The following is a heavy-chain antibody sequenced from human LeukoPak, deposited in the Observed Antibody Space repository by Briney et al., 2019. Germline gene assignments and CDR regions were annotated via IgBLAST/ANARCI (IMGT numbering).Heavy chain of an antibody. CDR3: AREGYAANENDY. CDR2: INPNSGVT. D-gene: IGHD2-15*01. J-gene: IGHJ4*02. Sequence: ASVKVSCKASGYTFTGYYMHCVRQAPGQGLEWMGCINPNSGVTNYAQKFQGRVTMTRDTSISTAYMELSRLRSDDTAVYYCAREGYAANENDYWGQGTLVTVSS. CDR1: GYTFTGYY. V-gene: IGHV1-2*02.